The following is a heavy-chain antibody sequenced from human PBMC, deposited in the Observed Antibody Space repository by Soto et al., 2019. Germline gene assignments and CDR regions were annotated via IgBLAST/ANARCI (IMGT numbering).Heavy chain of an antibody. V-gene: IGHV4-61*01. CDR2: IYYSGST. J-gene: IGHJ5*02. CDR1: GGSVSSGSYY. D-gene: IGHD2-2*01. Sequence: PSETLSLTCTVSGGSVSSGSYYWSWIRQPPGKGLEWIGYIYYSGSTNYNPSLKSRVTISVDTSKNQFSLKLSSVTAADTAVYYCARADCSSNSCYGIDWFDPWGQGTLVTV. CDR3: ARADCSSNSCYGIDWFDP.